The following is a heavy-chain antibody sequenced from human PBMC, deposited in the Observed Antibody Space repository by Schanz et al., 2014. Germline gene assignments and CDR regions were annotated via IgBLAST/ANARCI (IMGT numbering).Heavy chain of an antibody. J-gene: IGHJ4*02. V-gene: IGHV7-4-1*02. CDR2: INTNTGNP. CDR3: AKGESAIRGFWSAY. Sequence: QVQLVQSGSELKKPGASVNISCKASGYTFTDYAMNWVRQAPGQGLEWMGWINTNTGNPTYAQGFTGRFVFSLDTSVSTAYLQISNLKAEDTAIYYCAKGESAIRGFWSAYWGQGTLVTVSS. D-gene: IGHD3-10*01. CDR1: GYTFTDYA.